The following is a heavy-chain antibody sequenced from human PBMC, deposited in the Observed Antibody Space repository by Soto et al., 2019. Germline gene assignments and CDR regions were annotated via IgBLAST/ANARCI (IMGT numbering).Heavy chain of an antibody. CDR3: ARWASGSAYYDFWSGYYRWFDP. J-gene: IGHJ5*02. CDR1: GFTFSSYW. V-gene: IGHV3-74*01. CDR2: INSDGSST. D-gene: IGHD3-3*01. Sequence: GGSLRLSCAASGFTFSSYWMHWVRQAPGKGLVWVSRINSDGSSTSYADSVKGRFTISRDNAKNTLYLQMNSLRAEDTAVYYCARWASGSAYYDFWSGYYRWFDPWGQGTLVTVSS.